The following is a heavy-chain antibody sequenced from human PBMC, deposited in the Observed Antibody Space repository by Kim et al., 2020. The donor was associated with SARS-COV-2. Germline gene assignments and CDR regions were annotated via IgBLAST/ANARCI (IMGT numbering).Heavy chain of an antibody. CDR1: GGTFSSYA. D-gene: IGHD6-13*01. CDR2: IIPILGIA. CDR3: ARDQQQLVMDAFDI. Sequence: SVKVSCKASGGTFSSYAISWVRQAPGQGLEWMGRIIPILGIANYAQKFQGRVTITADKSTSTAYMELSSLRSEDTAVYYCARDQQQLVMDAFDIWGQGAMVTVSS. J-gene: IGHJ3*02. V-gene: IGHV1-69*04.